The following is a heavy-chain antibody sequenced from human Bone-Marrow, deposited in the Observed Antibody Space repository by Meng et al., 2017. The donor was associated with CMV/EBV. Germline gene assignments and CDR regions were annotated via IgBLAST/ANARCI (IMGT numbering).Heavy chain of an antibody. J-gene: IGHJ3*02. CDR2: IYSGGST. CDR3: ARYCSSTSCFNDAFDI. V-gene: IGHV3-53*01. D-gene: IGHD2-2*01. Sequence: GSLRLSCAASGFTVSSNYMSWVRQAPGKGLEWVSVIYSGGSTYYADSVKGRFTISRDNSKNTLYLQMNSLRAEDTAVYYCARYCSSTSCFNDAFDIWGQGTMATVSS. CDR1: GFTVSSNY.